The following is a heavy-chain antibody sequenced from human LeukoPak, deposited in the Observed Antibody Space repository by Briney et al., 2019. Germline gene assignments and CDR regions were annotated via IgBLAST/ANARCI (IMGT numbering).Heavy chain of an antibody. Sequence: SQTLSLTCAISGDSVSINTAAWNSIRQSPSRGLEWLVRTYYRSKWYNDYAVSVKSRITINPDTSKNQFSLQLNSVTPEDTAVYYCARESRGIAAAGTCDYWGQGTLVTVSS. CDR1: GDSVSINTAA. V-gene: IGHV6-1*01. J-gene: IGHJ4*02. D-gene: IGHD6-13*01. CDR3: ARESRGIAAAGTCDY. CDR2: TYYRSKWYN.